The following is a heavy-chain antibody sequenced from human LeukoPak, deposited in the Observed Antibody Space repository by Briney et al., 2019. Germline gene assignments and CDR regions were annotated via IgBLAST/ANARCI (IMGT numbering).Heavy chain of an antibody. CDR3: ARDFDMGITPGDDFDF. J-gene: IGHJ4*02. CDR2: IKEDGTYT. CDR1: GFSFSKYW. V-gene: IGHV3-74*01. D-gene: IGHD3-9*01. Sequence: GGSLRLSCAASGFSFSKYWMHWVRQTPGEGLVWVARIKEDGTYTSYADSVKGRFTISRDDARNTVFLQMNSLRAEDTAVYYCARDFDMGITPGDDFDFWGQGTLVTVSS.